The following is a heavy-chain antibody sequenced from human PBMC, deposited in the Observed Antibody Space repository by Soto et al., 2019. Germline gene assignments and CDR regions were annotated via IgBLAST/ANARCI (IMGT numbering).Heavy chain of an antibody. Sequence: GGSLRLSCSASGFTFSSYAMHWVRQAPGKGLEYVSAISSNGGSTYYADSVKGRFTISRDNSKNTLYLQMSSLRAEDTAVYYCVKGKVDDFWSGYYTSYYYGMDVWGQGTTVTVSS. CDR1: GFTFSSYA. J-gene: IGHJ6*02. CDR2: ISSNGGST. CDR3: VKGKVDDFWSGYYTSYYYGMDV. D-gene: IGHD3-3*01. V-gene: IGHV3-64D*08.